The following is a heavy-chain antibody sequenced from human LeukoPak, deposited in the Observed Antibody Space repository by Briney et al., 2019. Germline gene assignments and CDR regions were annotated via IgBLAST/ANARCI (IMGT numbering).Heavy chain of an antibody. V-gene: IGHV4-59*08. CDR1: GGSFSGYY. D-gene: IGHD1-26*01. J-gene: IGHJ4*02. CDR3: ARRDTGSYLEY. Sequence: LETLSLTCAVYGGSFSGYYWSWIRQPPGKGLEWIGHIYYSGNTNYNPSLKSRVTISVDTSKNHFSLMLSSVTAADTAVYYCARRDTGSYLEYWGQGTLVTVSS. CDR2: IYYSGNT.